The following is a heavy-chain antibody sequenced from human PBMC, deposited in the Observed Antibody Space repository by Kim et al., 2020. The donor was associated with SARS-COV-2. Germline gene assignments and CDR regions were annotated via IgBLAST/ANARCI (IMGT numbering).Heavy chain of an antibody. D-gene: IGHD3-10*01. Sequence: ASVKVSCKASGYTFTSYGISWVRQAPGQGLEWMGWISAYNGNTNYAQKLQGRVTMTTDTSTSTAYMELRSLRSDDTAVYYCARAGYYYGSGSYFSPVYYYYMDVWGKGTMVTVSS. J-gene: IGHJ6*03. CDR1: GYTFTSYG. CDR3: ARAGYYYGSGSYFSPVYYYYMDV. CDR2: ISAYNGNT. V-gene: IGHV1-18*01.